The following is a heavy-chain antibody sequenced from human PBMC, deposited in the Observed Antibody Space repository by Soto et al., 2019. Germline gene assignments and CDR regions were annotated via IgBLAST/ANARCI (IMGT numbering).Heavy chain of an antibody. J-gene: IGHJ3*01. D-gene: IGHD3-10*01. CDR1: GGSISNYY. V-gene: IGHV4-59*08. CDR2: FYYSGTT. CDR3: ARQPPGGYDSFDV. Sequence: QVQLQESGPGLVKPLETLSLTCAVSGGSISNYYWSWIRQTPGKRLEWIGYFYYSGTTKYNPSLKSRVTISEDPSKNQFSLELTSVTAADTAVYYCARQPPGGYDSFDVWGQGTMVTVSS.